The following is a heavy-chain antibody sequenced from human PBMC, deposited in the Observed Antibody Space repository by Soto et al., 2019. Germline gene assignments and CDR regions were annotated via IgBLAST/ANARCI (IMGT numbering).Heavy chain of an antibody. CDR1: GFTFSNYA. Sequence: EVQLLESGGGLVQPGGSLRLSCAASGFTFSNYAVTWVRQAPGKGLEWVSTISGSGGSTYYADSVKGRFTIPSDNSKNTLYLQLNSLRAEDTAVYYGAKDQGSSWYEIDYWGQGTLVTVSS. CDR3: AKDQGSSWYEIDY. CDR2: ISGSGGST. V-gene: IGHV3-23*01. J-gene: IGHJ4*02. D-gene: IGHD6-13*01.